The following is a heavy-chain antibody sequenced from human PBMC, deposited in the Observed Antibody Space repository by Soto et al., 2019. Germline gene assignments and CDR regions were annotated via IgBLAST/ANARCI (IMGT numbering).Heavy chain of an antibody. CDR1: GYYLTSYW. V-gene: IGHV5-51*01. Sequence: GESLKISCEASGYYLTSYWIAWVRQMPGKGLEWMGIIHPGDSDTRYSPSFQGQVTISVDKSIRTAYLQWNSLKASDTAMYYCARRWSSHAFAIWGQGTMVTVSS. CDR2: IHPGDSDT. D-gene: IGHD6-19*01. CDR3: ARRWSSHAFAI. J-gene: IGHJ3*02.